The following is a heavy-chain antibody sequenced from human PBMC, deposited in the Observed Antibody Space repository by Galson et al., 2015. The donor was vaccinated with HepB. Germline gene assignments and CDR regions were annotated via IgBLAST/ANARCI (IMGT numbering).Heavy chain of an antibody. CDR3: ARELSTVTTYLGAFDI. CDR1: GFTFSSYW. CDR2: IKQDGSEK. D-gene: IGHD4-17*01. J-gene: IGHJ3*02. Sequence: SLRLSCAASGFTFSSYWMSWVRQAPGKGLEWVANIKQDGSEKYYVDSVKGRFTISRDNAKNSLYLQMNSLRAEDTAVYYCARELSTVTTYLGAFDIWGQGTMVTVSS. V-gene: IGHV3-7*03.